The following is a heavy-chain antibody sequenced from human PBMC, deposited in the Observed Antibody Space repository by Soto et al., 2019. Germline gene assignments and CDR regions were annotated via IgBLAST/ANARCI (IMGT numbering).Heavy chain of an antibody. CDR3: ATIGPGYCSGGSCYWFDP. CDR2: LHTEDGET. Sequence: ASVKVSCKVSGYTLTELSMHWVRQAPGKGLEWMGALHTEDGETIYAQKFQGRVTMTEDTSTATAYMQLRSLRSEDTAVYYCATIGPGYCSGGSCYWFDPWGQGTLVTVS. V-gene: IGHV1-24*01. D-gene: IGHD2-15*01. CDR1: GYTLTELS. J-gene: IGHJ5*02.